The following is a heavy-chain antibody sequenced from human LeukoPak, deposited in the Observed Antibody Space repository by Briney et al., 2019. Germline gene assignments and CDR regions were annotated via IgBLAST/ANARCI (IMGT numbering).Heavy chain of an antibody. V-gene: IGHV3-21*01. J-gene: IGHJ4*02. D-gene: IGHD3-3*01. CDR1: GFTFSSYS. CDR3: ARDLSGDY. Sequence: KTGGSLRLSXAASGFTFSSYSMNWVRQAPGKGLEWGSSISSSSSYIYYADSVKGRFTISRDNAKNSLYLQMNSLRAEDTAVYYCARDLSGDYWGQGTLVTVSS. CDR2: ISSSSSYI.